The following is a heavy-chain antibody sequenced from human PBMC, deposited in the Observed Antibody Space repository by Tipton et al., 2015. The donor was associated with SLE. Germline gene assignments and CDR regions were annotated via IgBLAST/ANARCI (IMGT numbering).Heavy chain of an antibody. D-gene: IGHD7-27*01. J-gene: IGHJ6*02. CDR3: ARHDTGDNYYDGLDV. Sequence: TLSLTCTVSGGSISSHYWSWIRQPPGKGLEWIGYIYSGSTNYNPSLKSRVTISVDTSKNQFSLKLNSVTAADTAVYYCARHDTGDNYYDGLDVWGQGTTVTVSS. CDR2: IYSGST. CDR1: GGSISSHY. V-gene: IGHV4-59*11.